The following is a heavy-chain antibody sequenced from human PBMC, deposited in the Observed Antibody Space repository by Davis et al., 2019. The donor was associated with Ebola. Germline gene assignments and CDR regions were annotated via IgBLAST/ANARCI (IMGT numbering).Heavy chain of an antibody. CDR2: INPNSGGT. Sequence: ASVTVSCQASGFTFTSSAVHWVRQAPGQGLEWMGWINPNSGGTNYAQKFQGWVTMTRDTSISTAYMELSRLRSDDTAVYYCAREGGASVPAAMPDYYYYGMDVWGQGTTVTVSS. D-gene: IGHD2-2*01. J-gene: IGHJ6*02. CDR1: GFTFTSSA. CDR3: AREGGASVPAAMPDYYYYGMDV. V-gene: IGHV1-2*04.